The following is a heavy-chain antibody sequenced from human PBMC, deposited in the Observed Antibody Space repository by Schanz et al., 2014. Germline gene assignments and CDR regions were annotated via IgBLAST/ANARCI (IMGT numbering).Heavy chain of an antibody. CDR1: GFAFSSFA. CDR2: ISANDYDT. CDR3: AKGQLLSYYFDY. V-gene: IGHV3-23*04. Sequence: EVQLVESGGGLVQPGGSLRLSCAASGFAFSSFALSWVRQSPGKGLEWVSAISANDYDTYYADSVKGRFTISRDNSKNTQYLQMNSLRAEDTAVYYCAKGQLLSYYFDYWGQGTLVTVSS. D-gene: IGHD2-21*01. J-gene: IGHJ4*02.